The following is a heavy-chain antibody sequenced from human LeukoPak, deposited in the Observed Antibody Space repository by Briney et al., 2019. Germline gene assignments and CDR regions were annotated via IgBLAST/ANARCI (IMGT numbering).Heavy chain of an antibody. CDR2: ISGSGGST. V-gene: IGHV3-23*01. Sequence: GGSLRLSCAASGFTFSSYAMSWDRQAPGKGLEWVSAISGSGGSTYYADSVKGRFTISRDNSKNTLYLQMNSLRAEDTAVYYCARSSSSWYNYFDYWGQGTLVTVSS. J-gene: IGHJ4*02. CDR3: ARSSSSWYNYFDY. D-gene: IGHD6-13*01. CDR1: GFTFSSYA.